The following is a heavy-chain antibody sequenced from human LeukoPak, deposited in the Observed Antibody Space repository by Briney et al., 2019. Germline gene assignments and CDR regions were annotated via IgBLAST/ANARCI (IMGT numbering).Heavy chain of an antibody. CDR3: ARDAGAGDSYYWYFDL. Sequence: PGGSLRLSCAASGFTFSSYWMTWVRQAPGKGLEWVANIKQDGSEKYYVDSVKGRFTISRDNAKNSLYLQMNSLRAEDTAVYYCARDAGAGDSYYWYFDLWGRGTQVTVSS. J-gene: IGHJ2*01. V-gene: IGHV3-7*01. CDR2: IKQDGSEK. D-gene: IGHD2-21*02. CDR1: GFTFSSYW.